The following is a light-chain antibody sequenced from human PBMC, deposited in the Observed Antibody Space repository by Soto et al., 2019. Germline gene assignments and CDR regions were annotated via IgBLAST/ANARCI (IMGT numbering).Light chain of an antibody. J-gene: IGLJ1*01. CDR2: EVT. Sequence: SALTQPASVSGSPGQSITISYTGTSSDVGGYNYVSWYQQHPGKAPTMIIYEVTNRPSGVSDRFSGSKSGNTAFLTISGLQAEDEADYFCTSYRDTSTLGVFGTGTKVTVL. CDR1: SSDVGGYNY. V-gene: IGLV2-14*01. CDR3: TSYRDTSTLGV.